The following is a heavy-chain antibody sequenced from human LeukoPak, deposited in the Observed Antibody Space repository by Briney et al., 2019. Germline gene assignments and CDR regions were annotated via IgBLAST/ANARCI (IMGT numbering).Heavy chain of an antibody. Sequence: SETLSLTCTVSGGSISSYYWSWIRQPPGKGLEWIGYIYYSGSTNYNPSLKSRVTISVDTSKNQFSLKLSSVTAADTAVYYCARGRDVGDGYNGVDYWGQGTLVTVPS. CDR3: ARGRDVGDGYNGVDY. V-gene: IGHV4-59*01. J-gene: IGHJ4*02. CDR1: GGSISSYY. CDR2: IYYSGST. D-gene: IGHD5-24*01.